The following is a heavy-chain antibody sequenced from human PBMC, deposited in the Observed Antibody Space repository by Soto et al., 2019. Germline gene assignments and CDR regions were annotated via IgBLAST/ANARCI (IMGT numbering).Heavy chain of an antibody. CDR1: VFTFSSYS. J-gene: IGHJ4*02. Sequence: GSLRLSCAAPVFTFSSYSMNWVRQAPGKGLEWVSSISSISSYIYYADSVKDRFTISRDNAKNSLYLQMNSLRAEDTAVYYCARDNPPSSGYYFDYWGQGTLVTVSS. V-gene: IGHV3-21*01. CDR2: ISSISSYI. CDR3: ARDNPPSSGYYFDY. D-gene: IGHD3-22*01.